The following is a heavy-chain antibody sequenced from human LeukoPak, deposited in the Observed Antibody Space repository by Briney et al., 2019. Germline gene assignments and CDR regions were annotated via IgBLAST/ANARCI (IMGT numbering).Heavy chain of an antibody. D-gene: IGHD3-9*01. Sequence: SETLSLTCAVSGYSISSGCYWGWIRQPPGKGLEWIGSIYHSGSTYYNPSLKSRVTISVDTSKNQFSLKLSSVTAADTAVYYCARGGLEYDILTGYYMSLVYWGQGTLVTVSS. CDR3: ARGGLEYDILTGYYMSLVY. CDR1: GYSISSGCY. CDR2: IYHSGST. J-gene: IGHJ4*02. V-gene: IGHV4-38-2*01.